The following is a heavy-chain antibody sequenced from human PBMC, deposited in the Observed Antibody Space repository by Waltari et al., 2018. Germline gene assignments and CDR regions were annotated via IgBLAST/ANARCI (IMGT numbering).Heavy chain of an antibody. V-gene: IGHV4-61*02. CDR3: ARDNRFLEWSDHDAFDI. D-gene: IGHD3-3*01. CDR1: GGSLSSGSYY. Sequence: QVQLQESGPGLVKPSQTLSLTCTVSGGSLSSGSYYWSWIRQPAGKGLEWVGRIYPSGGTNYNPSLKSRVTKSVDTAKNQFSLKLSSVTAADAAVYYCARDNRFLEWSDHDAFDIWGQGTMVTVSS. J-gene: IGHJ3*02. CDR2: IYPSGGT.